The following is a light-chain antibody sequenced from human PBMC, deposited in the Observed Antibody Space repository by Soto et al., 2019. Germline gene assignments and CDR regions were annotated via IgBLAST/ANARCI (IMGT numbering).Light chain of an antibody. V-gene: IGKV3-15*01. J-gene: IGKJ1*01. CDR3: QQYNNWPWT. CDR1: QSVDRG. Sequence: EVVMTQSPAILSVSPGERATLSCRASQSVDRGLAWYRQKPGQAPRLLIYGASTRDTGIPARFSGSGSGTEFTRTISSLQSEDFAVYYCQQYNNWPWTFGQGTRVEIK. CDR2: GAS.